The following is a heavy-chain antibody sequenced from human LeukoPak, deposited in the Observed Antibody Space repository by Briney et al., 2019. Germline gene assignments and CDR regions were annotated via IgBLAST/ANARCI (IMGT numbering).Heavy chain of an antibody. V-gene: IGHV1-46*01. CDR3: ARGGTNWSYLYYFDY. CDR1: GYTFTDYY. Sequence: GASVKVSCKASGYTFTDYYMHWVRQAPGQGLEWMGIINPSGGSTSYAQKFQGRVTMTRATSTSTVYMELSSLRSEDTAVYYCARGGTNWSYLYYFDYWGQGTLVTVSS. CDR2: INPSGGST. D-gene: IGHD1-7*01. J-gene: IGHJ4*02.